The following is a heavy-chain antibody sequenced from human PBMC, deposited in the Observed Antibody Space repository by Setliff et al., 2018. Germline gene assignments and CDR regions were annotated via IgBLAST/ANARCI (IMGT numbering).Heavy chain of an antibody. Sequence: GASVKVSCKASGGTFSRYAISWVRQAPGQGLEWMGGSIPMYRTTKYAQKFQGRVTITTDEFTTAAYMELSSLRSEDTAVCYCATGVDSRSSTDYRYYMDVWGKGTTVTVSS. J-gene: IGHJ6*03. CDR2: SIPMYRTT. CDR3: ATGVDSRSSTDYRYYMDV. D-gene: IGHD3-22*01. CDR1: GGTFSRYA. V-gene: IGHV1-69*05.